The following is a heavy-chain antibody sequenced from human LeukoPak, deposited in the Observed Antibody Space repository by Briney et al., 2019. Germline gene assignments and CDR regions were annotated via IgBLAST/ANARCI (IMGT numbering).Heavy chain of an antibody. V-gene: IGHV4-61*01. CDR2: IYYSGST. CDR1: GGSVSSGSYY. CDR3: ARVGGANYYYYGMDV. Sequence: PSETLSLTCTVSGGSVSSGSYYWSWIRQPPGKGLEWIGYIYYSGSTNYNPSLKSRVTISVDTSKNQFSLKLSSVTAADTAMYYCARVGGANYYYYGMDVWGQGTTVTVSS. D-gene: IGHD3-3*01. J-gene: IGHJ6*02.